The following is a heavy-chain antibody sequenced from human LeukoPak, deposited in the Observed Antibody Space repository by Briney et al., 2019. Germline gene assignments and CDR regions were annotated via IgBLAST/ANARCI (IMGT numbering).Heavy chain of an antibody. V-gene: IGHV4-39*07. J-gene: IGHJ5*02. Sequence: SETLSLTCTVSGGSISSSSYYWGWIRQPPGKGLEWIGSIYYSGSTYYNPSLKSRVTISVDTSKNQFSLKLSSVTAADTAVYYCARDPRVYGGTGWGAHNWFDPWGQGTLVTVSS. CDR3: ARDPRVYGGTGWGAHNWFDP. D-gene: IGHD4-23*01. CDR1: GGSISSSSYY. CDR2: IYYSGST.